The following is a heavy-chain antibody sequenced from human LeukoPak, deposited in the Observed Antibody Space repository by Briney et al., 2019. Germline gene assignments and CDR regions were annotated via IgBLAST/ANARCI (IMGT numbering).Heavy chain of an antibody. Sequence: ASVKVSCKASGYTFTGYYMHWVRQAPGQGLEWMGWIKPNSGITNCAQKFQGRVTMTRDTSISTAYMEVSRLRSDDTAVYYCARDQPRRITFGGVIVMGYWGQGTLVSVSS. V-gene: IGHV1-2*02. D-gene: IGHD3-16*02. CDR2: IKPNSGIT. CDR3: ARDQPRRITFGGVIVMGY. J-gene: IGHJ4*02. CDR1: GYTFTGYY.